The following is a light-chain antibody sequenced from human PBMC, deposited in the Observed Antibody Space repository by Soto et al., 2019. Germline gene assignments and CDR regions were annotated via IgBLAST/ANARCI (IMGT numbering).Light chain of an antibody. J-gene: IGLJ3*02. CDR3: VLYMGSGIWV. CDR1: SGSVSANYY. Sequence: QTVVTQEASLSVSPGTTVTLTCGLSSGSVSANYYPSWYQQTPGQAPRTLIYNTNTRSSGVPDRFSGSILGNKAALTITGAQADVESDYYCVLYMGSGIWVFGGGTKLTVL. V-gene: IGLV8-61*01. CDR2: NTN.